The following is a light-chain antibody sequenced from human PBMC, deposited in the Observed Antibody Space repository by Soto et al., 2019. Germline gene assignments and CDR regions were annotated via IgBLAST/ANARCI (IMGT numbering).Light chain of an antibody. CDR3: QQYGSSPPFT. J-gene: IGKJ3*01. Sequence: EVVLTQSPGTLSLSPGERATLSCRASQSLTGNYLAWYQQKPGQAPRLLIYRASYRAAGIPDRFSGSGSGTDFTFTISRLEPVDFAVYYCQQYGSSPPFTFGPGTTVYIK. CDR2: RAS. V-gene: IGKV3-20*01. CDR1: QSLTGNY.